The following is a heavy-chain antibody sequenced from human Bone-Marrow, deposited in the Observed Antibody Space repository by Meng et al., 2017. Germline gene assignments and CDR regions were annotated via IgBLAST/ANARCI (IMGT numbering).Heavy chain of an antibody. CDR3: ARDEDISAAGKLFGDY. J-gene: IGHJ4*02. CDR2: INPKSGDT. Sequence: QVQVVQSGAEGKKPGALVKVSCTSTGYSLPDYWLHWVRRAPGQGLEWMGRINPKSGDTHDAQRFQGRVTMTGDTSISTAYMELSGLRSDDTAMYYCARDEDISAAGKLFGDYWGQGTLVTVSS. CDR1: GYSLPDYW. D-gene: IGHD6-13*01. V-gene: IGHV1-2*06.